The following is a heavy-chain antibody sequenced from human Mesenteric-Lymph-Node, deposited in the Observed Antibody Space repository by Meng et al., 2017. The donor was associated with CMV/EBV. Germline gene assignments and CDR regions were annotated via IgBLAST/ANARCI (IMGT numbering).Heavy chain of an antibody. V-gene: IGHV4-34*01. D-gene: IGHD6-19*01. CDR2: INHSGST. CDR3: ARAGSGWFPGTFDY. J-gene: IGHJ4*02. CDR1: GGSFSGYY. Sequence: SETLSLTCAVYGGSFSGYYWSWIRQPPGKGLEWIGEINHSGSTNYNPSLKSRVTISVDTSKNQFSLKLSSVTAADTAVYYCARAGSGWFPGTFDYWGQGTLVTVSS.